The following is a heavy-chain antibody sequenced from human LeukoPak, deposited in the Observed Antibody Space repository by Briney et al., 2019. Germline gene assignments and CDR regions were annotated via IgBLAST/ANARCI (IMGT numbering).Heavy chain of an antibody. CDR1: GFTFSSYG. V-gene: IGHV3-33*01. CDR3: ARDYRYYDSSGPSGY. J-gene: IGHJ4*02. CDR2: IWYDGSTK. D-gene: IGHD3-22*01. Sequence: PGRSLRLSCAASGFTFSSYGMHWVRQAPGKGLEWVAVIWYDGSTKYYADSVKGRFTISRDNSKNTLYLQMNSLRAEDTAVYYCARDYRYYDSSGPSGYWGQGTLVTVSS.